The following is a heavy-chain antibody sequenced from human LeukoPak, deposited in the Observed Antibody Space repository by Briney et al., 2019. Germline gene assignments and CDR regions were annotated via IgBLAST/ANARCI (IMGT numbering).Heavy chain of an antibody. J-gene: IGHJ4*02. CDR3: VREHDWGDFDY. V-gene: IGHV4-61*01. CDR2: ISYIGNT. CDR1: GGSVSSGTYY. Sequence: NPSETLSLTCTVSGGSVSSGTYYWSWIRQPPGKELEWIGYISYIGNTNYNPSLKSRVTISKDTSKNQFSLKLSSVTAADTAVYYCVREHDWGDFDYWGQGALVTVSS. D-gene: IGHD3-9*01.